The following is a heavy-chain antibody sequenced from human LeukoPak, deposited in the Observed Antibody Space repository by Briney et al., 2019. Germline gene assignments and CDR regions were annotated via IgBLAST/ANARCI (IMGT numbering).Heavy chain of an antibody. J-gene: IGHJ3*02. CDR3: ARDWESADAFDI. CDR2: INPNSGGT. Sequence: GASVKVSCKASGYTFISYGISWVRQAPGQGLEWMGWINPNSGGTNYAQKFQGRVTMTRDTSISTAYMELSRLRSDDTAVYYCARDWESADAFDIWGQGTMVTVSS. D-gene: IGHD1-26*01. V-gene: IGHV1-2*02. CDR1: GYTFISYG.